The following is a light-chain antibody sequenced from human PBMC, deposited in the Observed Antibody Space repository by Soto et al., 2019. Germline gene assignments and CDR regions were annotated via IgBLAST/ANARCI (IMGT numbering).Light chain of an antibody. V-gene: IGKV3-11*01. J-gene: IGKJ5*01. CDR1: QSVSSN. CDR3: QQRSNWPRG. CDR2: DAS. Sequence: EIVLTQSPGTLSLSPGERATLSCRASQSVSSNLAWYQQKPGQAPRLLIYDASNRATGIPARFSGSGSGTDFTLTISSLEPEDFAVYYCQQRSNWPRGFGQGTRLEIK.